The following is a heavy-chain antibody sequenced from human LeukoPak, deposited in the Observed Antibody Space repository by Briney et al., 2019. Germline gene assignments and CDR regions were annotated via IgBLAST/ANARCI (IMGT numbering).Heavy chain of an antibody. D-gene: IGHD3-10*01. J-gene: IGHJ3*02. CDR3: ARASPYYYGSGSYPAAFDI. CDR2: ISSSSSYT. V-gene: IGHV3-11*05. CDR1: GFTFSDYY. Sequence: KPGGSLRLSCAASGFTFSDYYMSWIRQASGKGLEWVSYISSSSSYTNYADSVKGRFTISRDNAKNSLYLQMNSLRAEDTAVYYCARASPYYYGSGSYPAAFDIWGQGTMVTVSS.